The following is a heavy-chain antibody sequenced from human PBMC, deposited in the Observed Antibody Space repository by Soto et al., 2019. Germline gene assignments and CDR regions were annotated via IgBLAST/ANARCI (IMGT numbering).Heavy chain of an antibody. CDR3: ARDRIAAAGSHYYYGMDV. D-gene: IGHD6-13*01. CDR1: GGTFSSYA. V-gene: IGHV1-69*13. Sequence: SVKVSCKASGGTFSSYAISWVRQAPGQGXEWMGGIIPIFGTANYAQKFQGRVTITADESTSTAYMELSSLRSEDTAVYYCARDRIAAAGSHYYYGMDVWGQGATVTVSS. J-gene: IGHJ6*02. CDR2: IIPIFGTA.